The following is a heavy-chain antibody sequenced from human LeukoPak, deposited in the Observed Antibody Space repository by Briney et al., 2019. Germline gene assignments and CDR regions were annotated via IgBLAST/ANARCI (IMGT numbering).Heavy chain of an antibody. CDR2: INPNSGGT. CDR3: ARDPAALTLGY. J-gene: IGHJ4*02. Sequence: GASVKVSCKASGYTFTGYYMHWVRQAPGQGLEWMGRINPNSGGTNYAQKFQGRVTITADKSTSTAYMELSSLRSEDTAVYYCARDPAALTLGYWGQGTLVTVSS. D-gene: IGHD6-13*01. V-gene: IGHV1-2*06. CDR1: GYTFTGYY.